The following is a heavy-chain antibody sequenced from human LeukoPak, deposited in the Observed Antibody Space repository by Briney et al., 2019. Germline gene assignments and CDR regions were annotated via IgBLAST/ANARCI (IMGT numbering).Heavy chain of an antibody. V-gene: IGHV4-31*03. Sequence: SQTLSLTCTVSGGSISSGGYYWSWIRQHPGKGLEWIGYIYYSGSTYYNPSLKSRVTISVDTSKNQFPLKLSSVTAADTAVYYCARVVRVTGTINYWGQGTLVTVSS. CDR2: IYYSGST. J-gene: IGHJ4*02. CDR1: GGSISSGGYY. CDR3: ARVVRVTGTINY. D-gene: IGHD1-7*01.